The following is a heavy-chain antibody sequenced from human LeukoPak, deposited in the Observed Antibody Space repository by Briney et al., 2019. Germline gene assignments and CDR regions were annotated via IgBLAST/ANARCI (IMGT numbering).Heavy chain of an antibody. CDR3: AKGLGKATVTPLGY. CDR2: ISGSGGST. CDR1: GLTFSDYY. D-gene: IGHD4-11*01. Sequence: GGSLRLSCAVSGLTFSDYYMSWTRQAPGKGPEWVSGISGSGGSTYYADSVKGRFTISRDNSKNTLYLQMDSLRAEDTAVYYCAKGLGKATVTPLGYWGQGTLVTVSS. V-gene: IGHV3-23*01. J-gene: IGHJ4*02.